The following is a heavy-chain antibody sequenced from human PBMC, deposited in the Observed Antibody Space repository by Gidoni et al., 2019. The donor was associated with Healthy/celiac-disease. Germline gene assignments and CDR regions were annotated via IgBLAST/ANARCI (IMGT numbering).Heavy chain of an antibody. Sequence: EVKLVESGGGLVKQGGSHRLSGAASGFTFSNAWMSWVRQAPGKGLAWVGRIKSKTDGGTTDYAAPVKGRFTISRDDSTSTLYLQMISLKTEDTAVYYCTTIRGYSYDDYWGQGTLVTVSS. J-gene: IGHJ4*02. CDR3: TTIRGYSYDDY. V-gene: IGHV3-15*01. CDR2: IKSKTDGGTT. CDR1: GFTFSNAW. D-gene: IGHD5-18*01.